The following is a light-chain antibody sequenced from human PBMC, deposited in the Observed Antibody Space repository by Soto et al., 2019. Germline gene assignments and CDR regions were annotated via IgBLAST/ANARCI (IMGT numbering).Light chain of an antibody. J-gene: IGLJ2*01. V-gene: IGLV2-14*01. CDR1: NSDVGGYNY. Sequence: QSALTQPASISGSPGQSITISCTGTNSDVGGYNYVSWYQQYPGKAPKLMIYDVDNRPSGVSYRFSGSKSGKTASLTISGLQADDEADYYCSSYTTGSTVVFGGGTKVTVL. CDR3: SSYTTGSTVV. CDR2: DVD.